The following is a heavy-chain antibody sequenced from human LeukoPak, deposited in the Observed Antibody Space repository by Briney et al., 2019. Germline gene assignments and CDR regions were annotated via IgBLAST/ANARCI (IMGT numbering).Heavy chain of an antibody. V-gene: IGHV4-61*02. CDR1: GDSISSGNYY. D-gene: IGHD6-13*01. CDR2: IYTSGSA. J-gene: IGHJ5*02. CDR3: AKDHGSWSNWFDP. Sequence: PSETLSCTCSGTGDSISSGNYYWTWIRQPAGKGLEWIGRIYTSGSASYNPSLKSRVTMSLDTSKNQFSLNLRSVTAADTAVYYCAKDHGSWSNWFDPWGQGTLVTVSS.